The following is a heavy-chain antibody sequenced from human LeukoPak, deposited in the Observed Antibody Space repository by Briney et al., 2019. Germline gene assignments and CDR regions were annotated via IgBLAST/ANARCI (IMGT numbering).Heavy chain of an antibody. J-gene: IGHJ5*02. CDR2: IYYTGIT. CDR3: ARGHFVWGGRENWFDP. V-gene: IGHV4-39*07. D-gene: IGHD3-16*01. CDR1: GGSISNRDHH. Sequence: SETLSLTCAVSGGSISNRDHHWGWIRQPPGKGLEWIGSIYYTGITYYNPSLKSRVTMSVDTSRNQFSLDLNSVTAADTAVYYCARGHFVWGGRENWFDPWGHGILVTVSS.